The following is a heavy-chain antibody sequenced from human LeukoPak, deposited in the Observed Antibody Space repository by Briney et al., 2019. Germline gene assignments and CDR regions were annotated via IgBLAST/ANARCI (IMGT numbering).Heavy chain of an antibody. J-gene: IGHJ4*02. D-gene: IGHD2-2*01. V-gene: IGHV4-34*01. Sequence: SETLSLTCAVYGGSLSGYYWSWIRQPPGKGLEWIGEINHSGSTNYNPSLKSRVTISVDTSKNQFSLKLSSVTAADTAVYYCAARQLTVDYWGQGTLVTVSS. CDR1: GGSLSGYY. CDR2: INHSGST. CDR3: AARQLTVDY.